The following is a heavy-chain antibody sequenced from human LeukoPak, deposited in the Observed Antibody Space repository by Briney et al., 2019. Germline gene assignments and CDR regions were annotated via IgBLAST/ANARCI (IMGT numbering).Heavy chain of an antibody. CDR3: ARASFGSDILTGYYPLDY. CDR2: ISYDGSNK. V-gene: IGHV3-30*03. Sequence: GGSLRLSCAVSGFTFSSYGMHWVRQAPGKGLEWVAVISYDGSNKYYADSVKGRFTISRDNSKNTLYLQMNSLRAEDTAVYYCARASFGSDILTGYYPLDYWGQGTLVTVSS. J-gene: IGHJ4*02. D-gene: IGHD3-9*01. CDR1: GFTFSSYG.